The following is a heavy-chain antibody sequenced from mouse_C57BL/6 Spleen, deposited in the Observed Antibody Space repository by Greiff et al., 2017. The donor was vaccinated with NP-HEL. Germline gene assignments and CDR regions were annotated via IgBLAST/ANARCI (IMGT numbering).Heavy chain of an antibody. CDR1: GYTFTGYW. V-gene: IGHV1-64*01. CDR3: ARWDYDGY. D-gene: IGHD2-4*01. CDR2: IHPNSGST. Sequence: VQLQQSGAELVKPGASVKLSCKASGYTFTGYWMPWVKQRPGQGLEWIGMIHPNSGSTNYNEKFKSKATLTVDKSSSTAYMQLSSLTSEDSAVYYCARWDYDGYWGQGTTLTVSS. J-gene: IGHJ2*01.